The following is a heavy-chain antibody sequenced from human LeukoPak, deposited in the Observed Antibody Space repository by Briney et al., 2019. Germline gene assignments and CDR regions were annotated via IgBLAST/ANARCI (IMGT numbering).Heavy chain of an antibody. Sequence: GGSLRLSCAPSGFTFSTSWMHWVRQAPGKGLVWVSRINTDGNTRDYADSVKGRFTISRDNAKNTLYLQMNSLRVEDTAVYYCAKDGLSSSGMDYWGQGTLVTVSS. CDR1: GFTFSTSW. J-gene: IGHJ4*02. V-gene: IGHV3-74*01. D-gene: IGHD3-22*01. CDR2: INTDGNTR. CDR3: AKDGLSSSGMDY.